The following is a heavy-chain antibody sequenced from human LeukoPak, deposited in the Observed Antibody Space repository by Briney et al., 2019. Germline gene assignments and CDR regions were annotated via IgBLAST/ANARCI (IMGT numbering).Heavy chain of an antibody. CDR1: GGSISSYY. CDR2: IYYNGST. J-gene: IGHJ4*02. D-gene: IGHD6-13*01. Sequence: SETLSLTCTVSGGSISSYYWSWIRQPPGKGLEWIGYIYYNGSTNYNPSLKSRVTISVDTSKNQFSLKLSSVTAADTAVYYCARSIAAAGKRFDYWGQGTLVTVSS. V-gene: IGHV4-59*01. CDR3: ARSIAAAGKRFDY.